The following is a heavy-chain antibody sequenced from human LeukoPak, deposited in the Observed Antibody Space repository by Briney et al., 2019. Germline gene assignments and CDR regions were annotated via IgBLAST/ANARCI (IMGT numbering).Heavy chain of an antibody. CDR1: GGSISSYY. V-gene: IGHV4-39*07. Sequence: SETLSLTCTVSGGSISSYYWGWIRQPPGKGLEWIGSIYYNGNSYYKPSLKSRITISLDTSKKQFSLNLNSVTAADTAVYYCASHYVWGGYRYWDNWGQGALVTVSS. CDR2: IYYNGNS. J-gene: IGHJ4*02. CDR3: ASHYVWGGYRYWDN. D-gene: IGHD3-16*02.